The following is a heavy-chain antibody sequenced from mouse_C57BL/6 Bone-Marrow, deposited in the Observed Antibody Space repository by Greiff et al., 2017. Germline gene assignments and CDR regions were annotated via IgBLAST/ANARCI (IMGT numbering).Heavy chain of an antibody. D-gene: IGHD1-1*01. CDR1: GYTFTSYW. CDR2: LYPGNSDT. CDR3: TLIYYYGSSWGRDY. V-gene: IGHV1-5*01. Sequence: EVQLQQSGTVLARPGASVKMSCKTSGYTFTSYWMHWVKQRPGQGLEWIGALYPGNSDTSYNQKFKGKAKLTAVTSASTAYMELSRLTNEDSAVYYGTLIYYYGSSWGRDYWGQGTTLTVSS. J-gene: IGHJ2*01.